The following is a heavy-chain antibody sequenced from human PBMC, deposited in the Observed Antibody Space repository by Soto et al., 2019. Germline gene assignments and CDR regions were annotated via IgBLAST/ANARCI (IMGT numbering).Heavy chain of an antibody. J-gene: IGHJ4*02. CDR3: AKDGDIAAAGYSFYY. D-gene: IGHD6-13*01. CDR1: GFTFSRYG. Sequence: QVQLVESGGGVVQPGRSLRLSCAASGFTFSRYGMHWVRQAPGKGLEWVAVISYDGGDKYHADSVKGRFTISRDNPKNPVHLQMDSLGAEDTAVYCCAKDGDIAAAGYSFYYGGRGILVTVSS. V-gene: IGHV3-30*18. CDR2: ISYDGGDK.